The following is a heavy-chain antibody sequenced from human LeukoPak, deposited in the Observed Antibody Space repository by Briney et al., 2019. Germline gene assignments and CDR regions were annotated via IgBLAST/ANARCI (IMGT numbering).Heavy chain of an antibody. D-gene: IGHD6-19*01. J-gene: IGHJ4*02. Sequence: GNSLRLSCAASGFTFSTYPMHWVRQAPGKGLEWVADIADDGRDKHYVESVKGRFTISRDNSKNTLYLQMNSLRVEDTAVYYCARDRHIAGAGYYFDYCGQRTLLTVSS. CDR1: GFTFSTYP. CDR3: ARDRHIAGAGYYFDY. CDR2: IADDGRDK. V-gene: IGHV3-30*04.